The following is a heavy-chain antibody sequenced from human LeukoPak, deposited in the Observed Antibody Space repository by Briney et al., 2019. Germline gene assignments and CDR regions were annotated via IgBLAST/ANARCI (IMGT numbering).Heavy chain of an antibody. J-gene: IGHJ5*02. CDR3: ARTYYDFWSVWFDP. Sequence: SETLSLTCTVSGGSISSYYWSWIRQPPGKGPEWIGYIYYSGSTNYNPSLKSRVTISVDTSKNQFSLKLSSVTAADTAVYYCARTYYDFWSVWFDPWGQGTLVTVSS. CDR1: GGSISSYY. CDR2: IYYSGST. D-gene: IGHD3-3*01. V-gene: IGHV4-59*01.